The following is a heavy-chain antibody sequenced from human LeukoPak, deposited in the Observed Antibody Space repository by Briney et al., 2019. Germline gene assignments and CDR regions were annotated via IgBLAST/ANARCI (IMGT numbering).Heavy chain of an antibody. CDR3: AREELGSSLGFDP. V-gene: IGHV3-30-3*01. J-gene: IGHJ5*02. CDR2: VTFDGNGK. CDR1: GFTFSSYT. Sequence: GRSLRLSCAASGFTFSSYTMHWVRHAPGKGLEWVAVVTFDGNGKYYANSVKGRFTISRDNSKNTMYVQMNSLRVEDTSVYYCAREELGSSLGFDPWGQGTLVTVSS. D-gene: IGHD3-16*01.